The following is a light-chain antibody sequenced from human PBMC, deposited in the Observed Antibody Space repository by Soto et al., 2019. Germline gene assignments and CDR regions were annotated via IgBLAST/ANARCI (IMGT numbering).Light chain of an antibody. CDR1: SSDVGGYNY. J-gene: IGLJ3*02. CDR3: TSFTSSTPRWV. V-gene: IGLV2-14*01. CDR2: DVT. Sequence: QSGLTQPASVSGSPGQSITISCTGTSSDVGGYNYVSWYQQYPGTAPKLMIYDVTNRPSGVSNRFSGSKSGNTASLTISGLQAEDEADYYCTSFTSSTPRWVFGGGTKLTVL.